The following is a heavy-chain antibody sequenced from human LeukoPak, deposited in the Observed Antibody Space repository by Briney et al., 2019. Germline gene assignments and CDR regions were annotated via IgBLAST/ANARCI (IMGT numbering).Heavy chain of an antibody. CDR3: ARVNGRFGRYMDV. J-gene: IGHJ6*03. CDR1: GGSISSGDYY. V-gene: IGHV4-30-4*08. Sequence: DPSQTLSLTCTVSGGSISSGDYYWSWIRQPPGKGLEWIGYIYYSGSTYYNPSLKSRVTISVDTSKNQFSLKLSSVTAADTAVYYCARVNGRFGRYMDVWGKGTTVTVSS. CDR2: IYYSGST. D-gene: IGHD3-16*01.